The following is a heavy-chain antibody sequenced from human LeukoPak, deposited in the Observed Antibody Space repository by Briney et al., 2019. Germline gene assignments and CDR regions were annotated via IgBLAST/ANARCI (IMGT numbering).Heavy chain of an antibody. D-gene: IGHD3-10*01. V-gene: IGHV4-59*01. CDR1: GGSIGSYY. Sequence: SETLSLTCTVSGGSIGSYYWSWIRQPPGKGLEWIGYIYYSGSTNYNPSLKSRVTISVDTSKNQFSLKLSSVTAADTAVYYCARRGGTMEHFDYWGQGTLVTVSS. J-gene: IGHJ4*02. CDR2: IYYSGST. CDR3: ARRGGTMEHFDY.